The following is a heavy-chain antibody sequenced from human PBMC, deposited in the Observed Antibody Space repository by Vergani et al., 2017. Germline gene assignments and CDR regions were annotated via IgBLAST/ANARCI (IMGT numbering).Heavy chain of an antibody. J-gene: IGHJ6*03. D-gene: IGHD1-26*01. Sequence: QVQLQESGPGLVKPSETLSLTCTVSGGSISSYYWSWIRQPPGKGLEWIGYIYYSGSTIYNPSLKSRVTISVDTSNNQFSLKLSSVTAADTAVYYCARTNSGSYYGPSYYYYYMDVWGKGTTVTVSS. CDR1: GGSISSYY. CDR2: IYYSGST. V-gene: IGHV4-59*01. CDR3: ARTNSGSYYGPSYYYYYMDV.